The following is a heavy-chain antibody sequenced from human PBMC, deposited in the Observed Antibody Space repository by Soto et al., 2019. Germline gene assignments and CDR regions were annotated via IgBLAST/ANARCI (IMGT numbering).Heavy chain of an antibody. D-gene: IGHD2-15*01. CDR1: GGSISSGDYY. CDR3: ARYCSGGSCYEGRSSLFDY. J-gene: IGHJ4*02. Sequence: QVQLQESGPGLVKPSQTLSLTCTVSGGSISSGDYYWSWIRQPPGKGLEWIGYIYYSGSTYYNPSVKSRVTISVDTSTNQFSLKVSSVTAADTAGYYCARYCSGGSCYEGRSSLFDYWGQGTLVTVSS. CDR2: IYYSGST. V-gene: IGHV4-30-4*01.